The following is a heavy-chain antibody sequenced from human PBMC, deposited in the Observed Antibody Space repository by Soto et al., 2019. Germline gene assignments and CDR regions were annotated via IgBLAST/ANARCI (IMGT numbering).Heavy chain of an antibody. CDR1: GGTFSSYA. J-gene: IGHJ4*02. V-gene: IGHV1-69*06. CDR3: ARDLAVAGTFPETPLDY. D-gene: IGHD6-19*01. CDR2: IIPIFGTA. Sequence: SVKVSCKASGGTFSSYAISWVRQAPGQGLEWMGGIIPIFGTANYAQKFQGRVTITADKSTSTAYMELSSLRSEDTAVYYCARDLAVAGTFPETPLDYWGQGTLVTVSS.